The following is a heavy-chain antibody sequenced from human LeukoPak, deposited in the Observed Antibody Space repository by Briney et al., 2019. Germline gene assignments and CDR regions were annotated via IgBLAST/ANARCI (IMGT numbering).Heavy chain of an antibody. CDR3: ARTEMATLPYWYFDL. J-gene: IGHJ2*01. CDR2: INHSGST. CDR1: GGSFSGYY. V-gene: IGHV4-34*01. D-gene: IGHD5-24*01. Sequence: SETLSLTCAVYGGSFSGYYWSWIRRPPGKGLEWIGEINHSGSTNYNPSLKSRVTISVDTSKNQFSLKLSSVTAADTAVYYCARTEMATLPYWYFDLWGRGTLVTVSS.